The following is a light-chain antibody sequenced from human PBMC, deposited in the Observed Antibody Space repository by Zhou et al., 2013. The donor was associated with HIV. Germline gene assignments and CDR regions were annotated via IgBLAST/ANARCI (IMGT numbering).Light chain of an antibody. J-gene: IGKJ2*01. V-gene: IGKV2-30*02. Sequence: DVVMTQSPLSLPVALGQPASISCRSSQSLVHSDGNTYLHWFQQRPGQSPRRLIYRVSNRDSGVPDRFSGSGSGTDFTLKISRVEAEDVGVYYCMQGTHWHTFGQGTKAGDQT. CDR2: RVS. CDR3: MQGTHWHT. CDR1: QSLVHSDGNTY.